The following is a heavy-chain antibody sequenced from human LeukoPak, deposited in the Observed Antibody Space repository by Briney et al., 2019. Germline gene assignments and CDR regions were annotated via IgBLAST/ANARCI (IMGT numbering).Heavy chain of an antibody. Sequence: GRSLRLSCAASGFTFDDYAMHWVRQAPGKGLEWVSSISDSGIFIFYSDSVKGRFTVSRDNAKSSLYLQMNSLRAEDTAVYYCAGGNSALLDYWGQGTLVTVSS. D-gene: IGHD5-18*01. V-gene: IGHV3-21*01. CDR1: GFTFDDYA. CDR2: ISDSGIFI. J-gene: IGHJ4*02. CDR3: AGGNSALLDY.